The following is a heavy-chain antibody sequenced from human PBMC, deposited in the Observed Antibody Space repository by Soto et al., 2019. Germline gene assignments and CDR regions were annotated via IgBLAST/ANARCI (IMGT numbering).Heavy chain of an antibody. V-gene: IGHV1-69*13. D-gene: IGHD6-13*01. Sequence: SVKVSCKASGGTFSSYAISWVRQAPGQGLEWMGGIIPIFGTANYAQKFQGRVTITADESTSTAYMELSSLRSEDTAVYYCARARIAAAAADYYYYGMDVWGQGTTVTVSS. CDR3: ARARIAAAAADYYYYGMDV. CDR2: IIPIFGTA. CDR1: GGTFSSYA. J-gene: IGHJ6*02.